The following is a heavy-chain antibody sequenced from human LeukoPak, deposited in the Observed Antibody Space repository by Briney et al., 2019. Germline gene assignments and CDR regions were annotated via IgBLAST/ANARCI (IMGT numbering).Heavy chain of an antibody. CDR1: GGSISSYY. Sequence: SETLSLTCTVSGGSISSYYWSWIRQPPGRGLEWIGYIYYSGSTNYNPSLKSRVTISVDTSKNQFSLKLSSVTAADTAVYYCARVYGSGSYSNFYYYYMGVWGKGTTVTVSS. CDR2: IYYSGST. D-gene: IGHD3-10*01. CDR3: ARVYGSGSYSNFYYYYMGV. V-gene: IGHV4-59*01. J-gene: IGHJ6*03.